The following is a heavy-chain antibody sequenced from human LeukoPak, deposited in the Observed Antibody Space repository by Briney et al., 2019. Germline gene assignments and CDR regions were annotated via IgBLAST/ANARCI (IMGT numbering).Heavy chain of an antibody. CDR2: TSYDGSNK. CDR1: GFTFSSYA. Sequence: GGSLRLSCAASGFTFSSYAMHWVRQAPGKGLEWVAVTSYDGSNKYYADSVKGRFTISRDNSKNTLYLQMNSLRAEDTAVYYCARTNYDYVWGSYPGGYWGQGTLVTVSS. CDR3: ARTNYDYVWGSYPGGY. D-gene: IGHD3-16*01. V-gene: IGHV3-30-3*01. J-gene: IGHJ4*02.